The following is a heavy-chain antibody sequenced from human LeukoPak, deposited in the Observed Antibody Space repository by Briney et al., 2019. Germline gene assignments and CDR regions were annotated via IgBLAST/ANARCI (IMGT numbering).Heavy chain of an antibody. Sequence: SETLSLTCAVYGGSFSGYYWSWIRQPPGKGLEWIGEINHSGSTDYNPSLKSRVTISVDTSKNQFSLKLSSVTAADTAVYYCARLRGTPIWGQGTMVTVSS. V-gene: IGHV4-34*01. CDR2: INHSGST. CDR3: ARLRGTPI. J-gene: IGHJ3*02. CDR1: GGSFSGYY. D-gene: IGHD3-16*01.